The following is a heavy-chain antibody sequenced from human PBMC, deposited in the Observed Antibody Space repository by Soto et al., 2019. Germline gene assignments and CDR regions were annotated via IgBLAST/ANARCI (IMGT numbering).Heavy chain of an antibody. V-gene: IGHV3-23*01. D-gene: IGHD6-19*01. CDR2: ISGSGGTT. CDR3: AKGVAVGFHFGSYTDSGFDP. Sequence: EVQLLESGGVLVQPGGSLRLSCAASGFTFSNYDMSWVRQAPGKGLEWVSIISGSGGTTYHADSVKDRFTISRDNSKNTLFLQMNSLRAEDTAVYYCAKGVAVGFHFGSYTDSGFDPWGQGTLVTVSS. J-gene: IGHJ5*02. CDR1: GFTFSNYD.